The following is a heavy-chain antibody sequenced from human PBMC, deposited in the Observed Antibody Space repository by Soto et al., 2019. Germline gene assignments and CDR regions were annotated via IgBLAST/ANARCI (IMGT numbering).Heavy chain of an antibody. V-gene: IGHV4-39*01. CDR3: ARSNICSGGSCYILNWFDP. CDR1: GGSISSSSYY. J-gene: IGHJ5*02. CDR2: IYYSGST. D-gene: IGHD2-15*01. Sequence: PSETLSLTCTVSGGSISSSSYYWGWIRQPPGKGLEWIGSIYYSGSTYYNPSLKSRVTISVDTSKNQFSLKLSSVTAADTAVYYCARSNICSGGSCYILNWFDPWGQGTLVTVSS.